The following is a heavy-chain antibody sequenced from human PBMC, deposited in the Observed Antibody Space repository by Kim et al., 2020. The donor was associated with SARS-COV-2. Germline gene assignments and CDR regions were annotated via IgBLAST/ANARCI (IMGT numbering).Heavy chain of an antibody. V-gene: IGHV3-11*05. J-gene: IGHJ6*02. CDR3: TRGHYGLDV. Sequence: SPNNLPESLESRFTNSRDNSNKSLFLQMTSLRAEDTAVYYCTRGHYGLDVWGQGTTVTVSS. CDR2: SPN.